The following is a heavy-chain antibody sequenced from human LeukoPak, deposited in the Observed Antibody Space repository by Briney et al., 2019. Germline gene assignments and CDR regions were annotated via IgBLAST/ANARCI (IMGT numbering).Heavy chain of an antibody. CDR1: GGTFSSYA. CDR2: IIPIFGTA. D-gene: IGHD3-10*01. CDR3: ARDLSVVRGVNNWFDP. Sequence: SVKVSCKASGGTFSSYAISWVRQAPGQGLEWMGRIIPIFGTANYAQKFQGRVTITTDESTSTAYMELSSLRSEDTAVYYYARDLSVVRGVNNWFDPWGQGTLVTVSS. V-gene: IGHV1-69*05. J-gene: IGHJ5*02.